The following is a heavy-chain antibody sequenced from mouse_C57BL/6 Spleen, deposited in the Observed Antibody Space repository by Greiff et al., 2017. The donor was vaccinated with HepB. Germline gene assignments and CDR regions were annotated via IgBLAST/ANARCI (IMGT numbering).Heavy chain of an antibody. D-gene: IGHD2-14*01. CDR3: ARLGYEAY. CDR2: ISSGGSYT. J-gene: IGHJ3*01. Sequence: EVKLVESGGDLVKPGGSLKLSCAASGFTFSSYGMSWVRQTPDKRLEWVATISSGGSYTYYPDSVKGRFTISRDNAKNTLYLQMSSLKSEDTAMYYCARLGYEAYWGQGTLVTVSA. V-gene: IGHV5-6*01. CDR1: GFTFSSYG.